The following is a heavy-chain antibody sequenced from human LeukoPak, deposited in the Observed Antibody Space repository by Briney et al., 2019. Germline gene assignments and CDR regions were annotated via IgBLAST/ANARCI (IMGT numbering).Heavy chain of an antibody. Sequence: SETLSLTCTVSGGSISSSSYYWGWIRQPPGKGLEWIGSIYYSGSTYYNPSLKSRVTISVDTSKNQFSLKLSSVTAADTAVYYCARGGAPPSIAAPRTHAFDIWGQGTMVTVSS. J-gene: IGHJ3*02. V-gene: IGHV4-39*01. CDR2: IYYSGST. CDR1: GGSISSSSYY. CDR3: ARGGAPPSIAAPRTHAFDI. D-gene: IGHD6-6*01.